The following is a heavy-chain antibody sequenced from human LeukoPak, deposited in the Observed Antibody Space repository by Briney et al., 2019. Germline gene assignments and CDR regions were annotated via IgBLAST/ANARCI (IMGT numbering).Heavy chain of an antibody. Sequence: GGSLRLSCAASGFTFSSHAMSWVRQAPGKGLEWVAAISRSGGNTYYGDSVQGRFTISRDSSKNTLNLQMDSLRAEDTAVYYCAKDWPVSGDHYSPFDYWGQGTLVTVSS. V-gene: IGHV3-23*01. D-gene: IGHD4-11*01. CDR2: ISRSGGNT. CDR1: GFTFSSHA. CDR3: AKDWPVSGDHYSPFDY. J-gene: IGHJ4*02.